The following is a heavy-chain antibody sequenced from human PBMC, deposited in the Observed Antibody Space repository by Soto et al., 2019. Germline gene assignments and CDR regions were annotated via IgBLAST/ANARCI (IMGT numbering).Heavy chain of an antibody. Sequence: PGGSLRLSCAASGFTFSSYSMNWVRQAPGKGLEWVSSISSSSSYIYYADSVKGRFTISRDNAKNSLYLQMNSLRADDTAVYYCARDMSGGTYNYYYGMDVWGQGTTVTVSS. V-gene: IGHV3-21*04. J-gene: IGHJ6*02. CDR3: ARDMSGGTYNYYYGMDV. D-gene: IGHD1-26*01. CDR2: ISSSSSYI. CDR1: GFTFSSYS.